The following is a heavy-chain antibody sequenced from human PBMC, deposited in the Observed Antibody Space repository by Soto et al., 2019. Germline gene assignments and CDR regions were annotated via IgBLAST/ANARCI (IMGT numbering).Heavy chain of an antibody. CDR2: ISGSGGST. CDR3: AKDALEYQLLLEGWTHWFDP. Sequence: GGSLRLSCAASGFTFSSYAMSWVRQAPGKGLEWVSAISGSGGSTYYADSVKGRFTISRDNSKNTLYLQMNSLRAEDTAVYYCAKDALEYQLLLEGWTHWFDPWGQGTLVTVS. D-gene: IGHD2-2*01. V-gene: IGHV3-23*01. J-gene: IGHJ5*02. CDR1: GFTFSSYA.